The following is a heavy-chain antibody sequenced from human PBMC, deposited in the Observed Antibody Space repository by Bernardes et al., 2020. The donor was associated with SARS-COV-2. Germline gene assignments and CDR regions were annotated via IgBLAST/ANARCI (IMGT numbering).Heavy chain of an antibody. CDR1: GFTFDAYT. CDR3: ATERQSLTVFGVGHDGFDG. CDR2: VSWDGSTT. J-gene: IGHJ3*01. D-gene: IGHD3-3*01. Sequence: GGSLRLSCAASGFTFDAYTMHWVRQVPGKGLEWVSLVSWDGSTTNYADSVKGRFIISRDRSRNTVHLQMDSLRKEDTALYYCATERQSLTVFGVGHDGFDGGGEGTMVT. V-gene: IGHV3-43*01.